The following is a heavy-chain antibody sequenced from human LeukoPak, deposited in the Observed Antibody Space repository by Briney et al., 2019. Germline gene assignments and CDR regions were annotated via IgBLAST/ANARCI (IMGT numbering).Heavy chain of an antibody. D-gene: IGHD3-3*01. CDR2: INPNSGGT. CDR3: ARDDFWSGYPFDY. J-gene: IGHJ4*02. CDR1: GYTFTGYY. Sequence: ASVKVSCKASGYTFTGYYMHWVRQAPGQGLEGMGWINPNSGGTNYAQKFQGRVTMTRDTSISTAYMELSRLRSDDTAVYYCARDDFWSGYPFDYWGQGTLVTVSS. V-gene: IGHV1-2*02.